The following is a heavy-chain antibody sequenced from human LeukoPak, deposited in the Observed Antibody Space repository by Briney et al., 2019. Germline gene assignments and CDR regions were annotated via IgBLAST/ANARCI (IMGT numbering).Heavy chain of an antibody. CDR3: ARDSETDYFDSSANIYGLDV. CDR1: GYTFNLYP. V-gene: IGHV7-4-1*02. Sequence: GASVNVSCKASGYTFNLYPINWVRQAPGQGLEWMGWINTHNGSPTYAQGFTGRFVFSLDTSVSTAYLQISSLKAEDTAVYYCARDSETDYFDSSANIYGLDVWGQGATVTVSS. CDR2: INTHNGSP. D-gene: IGHD3-22*01. J-gene: IGHJ6*02.